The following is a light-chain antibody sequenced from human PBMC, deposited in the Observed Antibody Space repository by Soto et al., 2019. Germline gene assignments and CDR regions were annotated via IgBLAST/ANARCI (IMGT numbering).Light chain of an antibody. CDR1: NIESKS. J-gene: IGLJ2*01. V-gene: IGLV3-21*02. CDR3: QVWDGDTDHVV. Sequence: SYELSQAASVSVAPGQTAKISCGGNNIESKSVHWYQQRPGQAPVLVVYDDRVRPSGIPERFSGSNSGSTATLTISRLEAGDEAVYYCQVWDGDTDHVVFGGGTKFTVL. CDR2: DDR.